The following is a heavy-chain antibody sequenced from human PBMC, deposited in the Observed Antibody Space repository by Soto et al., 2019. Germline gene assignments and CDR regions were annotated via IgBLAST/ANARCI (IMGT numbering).Heavy chain of an antibody. J-gene: IGHJ4*02. CDR1: GFTFSSYG. D-gene: IGHD3-3*01. CDR2: IWYDGSNK. CDR3: ARDRRFLEWLFDY. Sequence: GGSLRLSCAASGFTFSSYGMHWVRQAPGKGLEWVAVIWYDGSNKYYADSVKGRFTISRDNSKNTLYLQMNSLRAEDTAVYYCARDRRFLEWLFDYWGQGTLVTVSS. V-gene: IGHV3-33*01.